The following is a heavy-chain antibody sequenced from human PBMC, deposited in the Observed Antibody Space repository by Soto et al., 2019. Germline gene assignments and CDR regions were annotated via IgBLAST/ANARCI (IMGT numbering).Heavy chain of an antibody. CDR1: GVSFSGFY. Sequence: SETLSLTCAISGVSFSGFYWSWIRQPPGRGLEWIGEIDHSGSTKYNPPLKSRVTISVDTSKRQFSLNLRSVTAADTAVYYCARAPKPITMIRKQPYYFDYWGHGTLVTVSS. V-gene: IGHV4-34*01. J-gene: IGHJ4*01. D-gene: IGHD3-10*01. CDR2: IDHSGST. CDR3: ARAPKPITMIRKQPYYFDY.